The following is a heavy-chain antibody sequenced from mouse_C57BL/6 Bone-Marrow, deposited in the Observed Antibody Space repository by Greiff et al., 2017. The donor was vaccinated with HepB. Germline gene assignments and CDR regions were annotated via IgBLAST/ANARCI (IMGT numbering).Heavy chain of an antibody. Sequence: VQLQQPGAELVRPGSSVKLSCKASGYTFTSYWMDWVKQRPGQGLEWIGNIYPSDSETHYNQKFKDKATLTVDKSSSTAYMQLSSLTSEDSAVYYCASYGNYSYAIDYWGQGTSVTVSS. D-gene: IGHD2-1*01. CDR2: IYPSDSET. J-gene: IGHJ4*01. V-gene: IGHV1-61*01. CDR3: ASYGNYSYAIDY. CDR1: GYTFTSYW.